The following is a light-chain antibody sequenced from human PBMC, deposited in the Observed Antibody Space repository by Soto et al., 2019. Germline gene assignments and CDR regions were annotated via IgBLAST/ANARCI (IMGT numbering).Light chain of an antibody. V-gene: IGKV3-20*01. Sequence: EIVLTQSPGTLSLSPGERATLSCRASQRINCNYVAWYQQKPGQAPRLLFYSASSRVTGIPGRFTASGSGTDFTLTISRLGPEDFAVYYCQHYGNTPPSVTFGPGTKVDIK. CDR1: QRINCNY. J-gene: IGKJ3*01. CDR3: QHYGNTPPSVT. CDR2: SAS.